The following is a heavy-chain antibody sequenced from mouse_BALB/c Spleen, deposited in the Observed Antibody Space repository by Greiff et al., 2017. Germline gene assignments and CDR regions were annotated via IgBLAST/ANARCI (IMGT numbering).Heavy chain of an antibody. J-gene: IGHJ4*01. CDR1: GFNIKDTY. CDR2: IDPANGNT. V-gene: IGHV14-3*02. Sequence: EVQLQQSGAELVKPGASVKLSCTASGFNIKDTYMHWVKQRPEQGLEWIGRIDPANGNTKYDPKFQGKATITADTSSNTAYLQLSSLTSEDTAVYYGARSYYYGSSPYAMDYWGQGTSVTVSA. CDR3: ARSYYYGSSPYAMDY. D-gene: IGHD1-1*01.